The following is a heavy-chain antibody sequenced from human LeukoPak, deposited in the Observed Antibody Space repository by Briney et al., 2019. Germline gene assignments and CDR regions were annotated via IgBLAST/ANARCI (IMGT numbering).Heavy chain of an antibody. CDR3: ARGLEQQPYYFDY. CDR2: INHSGST. CDR1: GGSFSGYY. D-gene: IGHD6-13*01. J-gene: IGHJ4*02. Sequence: SETLSLTCAVYGGSFSGYYWSWIRQPPGKGLEWIGEINHSGSTNYNPSLKSRVTISVDTSKNQFSLKLSSVTAADTAVYYCARGLEQQPYYFDYWGQGTLVTVSS. V-gene: IGHV4-34*01.